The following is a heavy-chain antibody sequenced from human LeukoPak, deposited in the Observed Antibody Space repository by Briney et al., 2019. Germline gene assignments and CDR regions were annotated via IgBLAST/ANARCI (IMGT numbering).Heavy chain of an antibody. CDR1: GFTFSSYA. D-gene: IGHD1-26*01. J-gene: IGHJ4*02. CDR3: AKDRSIGTYYTFDH. Sequence: PGGSLRLSCAASGFTFSSYAMTWVRQAPGKGLEWVSSISASGVMTYYADSVKGRFTVSRDNSKNNLYLQMQSLTAADTAVYYCAKDRSIGTYYTFDHWGQGTLVTVSS. CDR2: ISASGVMT. V-gene: IGHV3-23*01.